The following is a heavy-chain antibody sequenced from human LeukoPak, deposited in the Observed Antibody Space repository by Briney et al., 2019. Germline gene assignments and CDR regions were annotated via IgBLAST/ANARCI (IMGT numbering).Heavy chain of an antibody. CDR3: ARGRIAAAGTVEYFDY. CDR1: GGSISSTNW. CDR2: IYHSGST. D-gene: IGHD6-13*01. J-gene: IGHJ4*02. V-gene: IGHV4-4*02. Sequence: SGTLSLTCAVSGGSISSTNWWSWVRQPPGKGLEWIGEIYHSGSTNYNPSLKSRVTISVDTSKNQFSLKLSSVTAADTAVYYCARGRIAAAGTVEYFDYWGQGTLVTVSS.